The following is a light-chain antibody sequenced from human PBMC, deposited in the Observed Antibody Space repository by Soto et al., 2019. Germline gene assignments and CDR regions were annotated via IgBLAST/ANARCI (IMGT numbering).Light chain of an antibody. V-gene: IGKV3-11*01. CDR1: QSVSGF. CDR2: DAS. J-gene: IGKJ4*01. Sequence: EIVLTQSPATLSLSPGERATLSCRASQSVSGFLAWYQQKPGQAPRLLIYDASNRDSGIPARFSGSGSGTDFTITISSLEPEDFGVYYCQQRSSRPLSFGGGTKVEIK. CDR3: QQRSSRPLS.